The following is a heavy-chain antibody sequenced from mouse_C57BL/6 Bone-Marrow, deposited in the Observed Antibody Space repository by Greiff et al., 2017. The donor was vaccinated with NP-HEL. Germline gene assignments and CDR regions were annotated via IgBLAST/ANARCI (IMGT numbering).Heavy chain of an antibody. D-gene: IGHD2-4*01. J-gene: IGHJ1*03. CDR2: ISSGGSYT. Sequence: EVKLMESGGDLVKPGGSLKLSCAASGFTFSSYGMSWVRQTPDKRLEWVATISSGGSYTYYPDSVKGRFTISRDTAKNTLYLQMSSLKSEDTAMYYCARHIYDYDGYWDFDVWGTGTTVTVSS. CDR3: ARHIYDYDGYWDFDV. V-gene: IGHV5-6*01. CDR1: GFTFSSYG.